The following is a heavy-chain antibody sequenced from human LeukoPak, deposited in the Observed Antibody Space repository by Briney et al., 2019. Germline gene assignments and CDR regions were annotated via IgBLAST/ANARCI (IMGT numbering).Heavy chain of an antibody. CDR3: AKALSGYKPPNYYYYMDV. D-gene: IGHD3-3*01. V-gene: IGHV3-30*02. Sequence: GGSLRLSCAASGFTFSRYGMHRVRQVPGKGREGVAFIRYDGSNIYYADSVKGRFTISRDNSKNTLYLQMNSLRAEDTAVYYCAKALSGYKPPNYYYYMDVWGKGTTVTVSS. J-gene: IGHJ6*03. CDR2: IRYDGSNI. CDR1: GFTFSRYG.